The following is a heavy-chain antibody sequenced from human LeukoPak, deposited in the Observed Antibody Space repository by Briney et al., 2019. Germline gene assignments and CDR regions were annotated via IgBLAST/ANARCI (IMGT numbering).Heavy chain of an antibody. CDR2: IIPIFGTA. J-gene: IGHJ4*02. Sequence: EASVKVSCKASGGTFSSYAISWVRQAPGQGLEWMGGIIPIFGTANYARKFQGRVTITTDESTSTAYMELSSLRSEDTAVYYCAIGYCSSTSCPGDDYWGQGTLVTVSS. CDR3: AIGYCSSTSCPGDDY. V-gene: IGHV1-69*05. D-gene: IGHD2-2*01. CDR1: GGTFSSYA.